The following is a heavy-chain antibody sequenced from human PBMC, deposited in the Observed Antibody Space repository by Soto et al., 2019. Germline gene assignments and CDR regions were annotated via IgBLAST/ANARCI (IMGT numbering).Heavy chain of an antibody. D-gene: IGHD2-15*01. CDR3: ARDLGYCIFDSCGTAHDVLDI. Sequence: ASVKVSCKASGYTFTSYGISWVRQAPGQGLEWMGWISAYNGNTNYAQKLQGRVTMTTDTSTSTAYMELRSLRSDDTAVYYCARDLGYCIFDSCGTAHDVLDIWRQGTMV. CDR1: GYTFTSYG. V-gene: IGHV1-18*01. CDR2: ISAYNGNT. J-gene: IGHJ3*02.